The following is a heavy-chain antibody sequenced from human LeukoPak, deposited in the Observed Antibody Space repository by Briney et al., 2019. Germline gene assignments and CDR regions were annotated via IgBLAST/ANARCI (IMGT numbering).Heavy chain of an antibody. J-gene: IGHJ4*02. CDR1: GASISDTTW. CDR3: AREFDGSGSFDY. CDR2: IYRSGST. V-gene: IGHV4-4*02. Sequence: SETLSLTCAVSGASISDTTWWTWVRQPPGKGLEWIGEIYRSGSTNYSPSLKSRLTISVDKSKNQFSLRVTSVTAADTAVYYCAREFDGSGSFDYWGQGTLVTVSS. D-gene: IGHD3-10*01.